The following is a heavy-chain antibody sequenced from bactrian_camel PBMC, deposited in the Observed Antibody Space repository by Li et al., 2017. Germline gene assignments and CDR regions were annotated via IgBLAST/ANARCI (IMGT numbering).Heavy chain of an antibody. D-gene: IGHD7*01. CDR2: IAGDGTT. CDR1: GFTFDDYA. J-gene: IGHJ4*01. Sequence: VQLVESGGDLVQPGGSLRLSCTASGFTFDDYAMGWIRQAPGKEREGVAAIAGDGTTGYSSSVKGRFTVSRDNAKNTLYLQMNSLKTEDTAVYYCTTDPPTALARGTQVTVS. V-gene: IGHV3-1*01.